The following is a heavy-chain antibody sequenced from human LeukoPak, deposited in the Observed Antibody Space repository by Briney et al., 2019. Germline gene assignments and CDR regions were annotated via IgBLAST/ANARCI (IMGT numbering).Heavy chain of an antibody. J-gene: IGHJ4*02. D-gene: IGHD3-3*01. CDR2: INHSGST. V-gene: IGHV4-34*01. CDR1: GGSFSGYY. CDR3: ARVRFPPGLYYFDY. Sequence: SETLSLTCAVYGGSFSGYYWSWIRQPPGKGLEWIGEINHSGSTNYNPSLKSRVTISVGTSKNQFSLKLSSVTAADTAVYYCARVRFPPGLYYFDYWGQGTLVTVSS.